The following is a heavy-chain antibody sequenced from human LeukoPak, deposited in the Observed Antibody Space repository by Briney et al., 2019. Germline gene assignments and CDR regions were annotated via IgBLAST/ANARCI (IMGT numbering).Heavy chain of an antibody. V-gene: IGHV3-23*01. CDR3: ARDRHWGAFDI. Sequence: PGGTLRLSCAASGFTFSTYAMSWVRQAPGKGLEWVSAIGGSGGSTYYADSVKGRFTISRDDSKNTLYLQMNSLRAEDTAIYYCARDRHWGAFDIWGQGTMVTVSS. CDR2: IGGSGGST. D-gene: IGHD7-27*01. J-gene: IGHJ3*02. CDR1: GFTFSTYA.